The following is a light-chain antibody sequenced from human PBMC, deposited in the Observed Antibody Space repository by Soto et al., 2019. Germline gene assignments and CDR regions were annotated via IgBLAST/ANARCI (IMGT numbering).Light chain of an antibody. CDR1: QGISSY. Sequence: AIRMTQSPSSLSASTGDRVTITCRASQGISSYLAWYQQKPGKAPKLLIYAASTLQSGVTSRFSGSASGTDFTLTISCLQSEDFATYYCQQYYSYPPLTFGGGTKVEIK. J-gene: IGKJ4*01. CDR3: QQYYSYPPLT. CDR2: AAS. V-gene: IGKV1-8*01.